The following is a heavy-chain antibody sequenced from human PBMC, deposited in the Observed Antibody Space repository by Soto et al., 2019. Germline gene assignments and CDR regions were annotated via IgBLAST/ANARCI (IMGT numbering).Heavy chain of an antibody. Sequence: EEQLVEAGGDLVQPGGSLRLSCAASGFTFSSYSMNWVRQAPGKGLEWVSSISSSSSYIYYADSVKGRFTISRDNAKNSLYLQMNSLRAEDTAVYYCARDRAQLWLIPFDYWGQGTLVTVSS. D-gene: IGHD5-18*01. CDR2: ISSSSSYI. CDR3: ARDRAQLWLIPFDY. J-gene: IGHJ4*02. CDR1: GFTFSSYS. V-gene: IGHV3-21*01.